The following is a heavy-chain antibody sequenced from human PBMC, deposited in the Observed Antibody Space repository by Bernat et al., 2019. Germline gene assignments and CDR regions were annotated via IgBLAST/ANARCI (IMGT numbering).Heavy chain of an antibody. CDR2: ISYDGSNK. CDR1: GFTFSSYA. CDR3: ARDRGARQIAVAASYYYYGMDV. V-gene: IGHV3-30-3*01. Sequence: VQLVESGGGVVQPGRSLRLSCAASGFTFSSYAMHWVRQAPGKGLEWVAVISYDGSNKYYADSVKGRFTISRDNSKNTLYLQMNSLRAEDTAVYYCARDRGARQIAVAASYYYYGMDVWGQGTTVTVSS. D-gene: IGHD6-19*01. J-gene: IGHJ6*02.